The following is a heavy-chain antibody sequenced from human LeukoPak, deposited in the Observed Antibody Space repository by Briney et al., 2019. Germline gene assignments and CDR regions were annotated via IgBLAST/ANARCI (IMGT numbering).Heavy chain of an antibody. CDR2: IYPTDSGS. CDR3: VRAEDYLWEKRCYSYHFDF. Sequence: GESLKISCKTSGYSFTDYWIGWVRQMPGKGLEWMGFIYPTDSGSRYSPSFEGQVTISADKSISTVYLYWSSLRASDTAIYYCVRAEDYLWEKRCYSYHFDFWGQGTLVTVSS. V-gene: IGHV5-51*01. D-gene: IGHD3-16*01. CDR1: GYSFTDYW. J-gene: IGHJ4*02.